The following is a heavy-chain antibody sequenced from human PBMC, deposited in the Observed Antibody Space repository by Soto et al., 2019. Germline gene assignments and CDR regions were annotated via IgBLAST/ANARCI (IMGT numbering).Heavy chain of an antibody. Sequence: PGGSLRLSCAASGFTVSSYGKHWVRQAPGKGLEWVAVISYDGSNKYYADSVKGRFTISRDNSKNTLYLQMNSLRAEDTAVYYCAKDSRYSGSYWSAYYYYYGMDVWGHGTTVTVSS. CDR2: ISYDGSNK. CDR1: GFTVSSYG. CDR3: AKDSRYSGSYWSAYYYYYGMDV. J-gene: IGHJ6*02. V-gene: IGHV3-30*18. D-gene: IGHD1-26*01.